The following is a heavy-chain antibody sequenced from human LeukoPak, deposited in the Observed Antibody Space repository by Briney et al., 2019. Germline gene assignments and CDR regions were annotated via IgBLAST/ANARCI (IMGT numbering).Heavy chain of an antibody. CDR3: ATLGSVAGSEEVYYHYGMDI. CDR2: INPNSGGT. J-gene: IGHJ6*02. D-gene: IGHD6-19*01. Sequence: ASVKDSCKASGYTFTGYYMHWVRQAPGQGLEWMGWINPNSGGTNYAQKFQGRVTMTRDTSISTAYMELSRLRSDDTAVYYCATLGSVAGSEEVYYHYGMDIWGQGTTVTVSS. CDR1: GYTFTGYY. V-gene: IGHV1-2*02.